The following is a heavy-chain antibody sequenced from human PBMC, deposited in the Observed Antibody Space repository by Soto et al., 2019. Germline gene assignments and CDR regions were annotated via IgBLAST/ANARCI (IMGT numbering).Heavy chain of an antibody. CDR3: ARLGRYQMGIFDY. D-gene: IGHD2-2*01. V-gene: IGHV4-59*08. CDR2: IHDSGST. J-gene: IGHJ4*02. CDR1: GGSISSYY. Sequence: QVQLQESGPGLVKPSETLSLTCTVSGGSISSYYWSWIRQPPGKGLEYIGYIHDSGSTNYNPSLKSRVTISVDTSKNQCSLELSSVTAADTALYYCARLGRYQMGIFDYWGQGTLVTVSS.